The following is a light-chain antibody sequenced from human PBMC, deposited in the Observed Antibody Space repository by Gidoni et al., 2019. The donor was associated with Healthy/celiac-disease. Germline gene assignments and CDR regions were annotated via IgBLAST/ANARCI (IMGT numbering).Light chain of an antibody. CDR3: QRRSNWPPWT. J-gene: IGKJ1*01. V-gene: IGKV3-11*01. CDR2: DAS. CDR1: QSVSSY. Sequence: EIGLTQSTATLSLSPGERATLSCRASQSVSSYLAWYQQKPGQAPRLLIYDASNRATGIPARFSGSGSGTDFTLTISSLGPEDFAVYYCQRRSNWPPWTFGQGTKVEIK.